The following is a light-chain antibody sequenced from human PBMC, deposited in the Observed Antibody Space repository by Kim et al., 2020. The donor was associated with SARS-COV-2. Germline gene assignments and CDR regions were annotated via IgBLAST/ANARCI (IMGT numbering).Light chain of an antibody. CDR1: QSINIW. CDR2: KAS. Sequence: DIQMTQSPSTLSASVGDSVTITCRASQSINIWLAWYQQKPGKAPKLLIYKASTLQSGVPSRFSCSGFGTEFTLTIDSLQPDDFATYYCQHYNSFSTFGQGTKVDIK. J-gene: IGKJ1*01. V-gene: IGKV1-5*03. CDR3: QHYNSFST.